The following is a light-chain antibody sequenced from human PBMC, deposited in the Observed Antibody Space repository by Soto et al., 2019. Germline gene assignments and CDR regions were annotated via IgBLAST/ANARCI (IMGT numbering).Light chain of an antibody. CDR1: QSVSSSY. J-gene: IGKJ2*02. Sequence: EIVLTQSPGTLSLSPGERATLSCRASQSVSSSYLAWYQQKPGQDPRLLIYGASSRATGIPDRFSGSGSGTDFTLTISRLEPEDFAVYYCQQYGSSPPLCTFGQGTKLEIK. V-gene: IGKV3-20*01. CDR3: QQYGSSPPLCT. CDR2: GAS.